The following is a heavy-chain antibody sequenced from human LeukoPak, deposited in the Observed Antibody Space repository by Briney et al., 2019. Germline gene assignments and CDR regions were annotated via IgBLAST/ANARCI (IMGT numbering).Heavy chain of an antibody. J-gene: IGHJ5*02. CDR1: GYTFTGYY. Sequence: ASVKVSCKASGYTFTGYYMHWVRQAPGQGLEWMGRINPNSGGTNYAQKFQGRVTMTRDTSISTACMELSRLRSDDTAVYYCARASGSYRRWFDPWGQGTLVTVSS. D-gene: IGHD3-16*02. CDR3: ARASGSYRRWFDP. CDR2: INPNSGGT. V-gene: IGHV1-2*06.